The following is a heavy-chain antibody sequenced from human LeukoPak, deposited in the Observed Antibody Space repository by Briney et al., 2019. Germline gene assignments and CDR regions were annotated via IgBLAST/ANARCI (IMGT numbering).Heavy chain of an antibody. CDR2: ISSSSSTI. V-gene: IGHV3-48*02. D-gene: IGHD3-3*01. J-gene: IGHJ6*02. CDR1: GFTFSSYS. CDR3: ARDQLLGFTIFGSYGKDV. Sequence: GGSLRLSCAASGFTFSSYSMNWVRQAPGKGLEWVSYISSSSSTIYYADSVKGRFTISRDNAKNSLYLQMNSLRDEDTAVYYCARDQLLGFTIFGSYGKDVWGQGTTATVSS.